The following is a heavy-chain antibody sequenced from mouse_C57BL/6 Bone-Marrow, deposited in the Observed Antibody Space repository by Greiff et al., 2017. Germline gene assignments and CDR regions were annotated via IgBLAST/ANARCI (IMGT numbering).Heavy chain of an antibody. D-gene: IGHD2-5*01. CDR3: AREGPYYSNFDV. V-gene: IGHV1-55*01. CDR2: IYPGSGST. Sequence: QVHVKQPGAELVKPGASVKMSCKASGYTFTSYWITWVKQRPGQGLEWIGDIYPGSGSTNYNEKFKSKATLTVDTSSSTAYMQLSSLTSEDSAVYYCAREGPYYSNFDVWGTGTTVTVSS. J-gene: IGHJ1*03. CDR1: GYTFTSYW.